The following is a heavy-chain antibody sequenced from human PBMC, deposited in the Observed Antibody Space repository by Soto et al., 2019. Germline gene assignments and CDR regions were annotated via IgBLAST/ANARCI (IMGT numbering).Heavy chain of an antibody. V-gene: IGHV1-18*01. CDR3: ARVSGSSWTYYYYGMDV. CDR1: GYTFTSYG. CDR2: ISAYNGNT. Sequence: QVQLVQSGAEVKKPGASVKVSCKASGYTFTSYGISWVRQAPGQGLEWMGWISAYNGNTNYAQKLQGRVTRTTDTSTSTAYMEMRSRRSDDTAVYYCARVSGSSWTYYYYGMDVWGQGTTVTVSS. D-gene: IGHD6-13*01. J-gene: IGHJ6*02.